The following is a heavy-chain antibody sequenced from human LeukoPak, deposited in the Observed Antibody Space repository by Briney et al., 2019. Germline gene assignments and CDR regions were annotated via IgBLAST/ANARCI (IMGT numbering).Heavy chain of an antibody. D-gene: IGHD3-10*01. CDR2: ISSASNTT. J-gene: IGHJ5*02. V-gene: IGHV3-48*01. CDR1: GFTFSSYS. Sequence: GESLRLSCAASGFTFSSYSMNWVRQAPGKGLEWVSYISSASNTTYYADSVKGRFTISRDNAKNSLYLQMNSLRAEDTAMYYCARDGWFGDYNWFDPWGQGTLVTVSS. CDR3: ARDGWFGDYNWFDP.